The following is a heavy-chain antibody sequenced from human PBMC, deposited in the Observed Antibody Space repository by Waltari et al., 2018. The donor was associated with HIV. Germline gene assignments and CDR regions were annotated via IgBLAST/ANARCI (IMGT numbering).Heavy chain of an antibody. CDR3: ARWDSSGYYFDY. J-gene: IGHJ4*02. CDR2: IYYSGST. Sequence: QLQLQESGPGLVKPSETLSLTCTVSGGSISSSSYYWGWIRQPPGKGLEWIGSIYYSGSTYYNPALKSRVTISVDTSNDRFSLKLSSVTAADTAVYYCARWDSSGYYFDYWGQGTLVTVSS. V-gene: IGHV4-39*01. D-gene: IGHD3-22*01. CDR1: GGSISSSSYY.